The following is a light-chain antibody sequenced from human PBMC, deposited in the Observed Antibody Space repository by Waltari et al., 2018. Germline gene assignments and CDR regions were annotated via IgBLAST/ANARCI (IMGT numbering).Light chain of an antibody. Sequence: SYDLTQPPSVSVSPGQTASITCSGDKLGEKFASCYQHKPGQSPVLVIYQDTKRPSGIPGRFSGSNSGNTATLTISGTQATDEADYYCQTWDTTTGVFGTGTQVTVL. CDR1: KLGEKF. CDR3: QTWDTTTGV. V-gene: IGLV3-1*01. CDR2: QDT. J-gene: IGLJ1*01.